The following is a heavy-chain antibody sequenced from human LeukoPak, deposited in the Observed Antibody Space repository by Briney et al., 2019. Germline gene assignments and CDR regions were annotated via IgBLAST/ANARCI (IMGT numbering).Heavy chain of an antibody. Sequence: PPVKAPSRAFGYPFPAFGTTWVRQAPGQGFEGMGWISAYNGNTNYAQKLQGRVTMTTDTSTSTAYMELRSLRSDDTAVYYCASSSQVGATPFDYWGQGTLVTVSS. CDR2: ISAYNGNT. V-gene: IGHV1-18*01. CDR1: GYPFPAFG. CDR3: ASSSQVGATPFDY. J-gene: IGHJ4*02. D-gene: IGHD1-26*01.